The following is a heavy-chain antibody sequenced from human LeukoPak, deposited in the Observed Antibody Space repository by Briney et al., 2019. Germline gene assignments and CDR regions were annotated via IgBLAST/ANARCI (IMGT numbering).Heavy chain of an antibody. J-gene: IGHJ4*02. V-gene: IGHV3-66*02. Sequence: EGSLRLSCAASGFTVSSNYTSWVRQAPGKGLEWISVIYSGGSTYYADSVKGRFTISRDNSKNTLYLRMNSLRAEDTAVYYCARAGGTIFGVVIPFDYWGQGTLVTVSS. CDR3: ARAGGTIFGVVIPFDY. CDR1: GFTVSSNY. CDR2: IYSGGST. D-gene: IGHD3-3*01.